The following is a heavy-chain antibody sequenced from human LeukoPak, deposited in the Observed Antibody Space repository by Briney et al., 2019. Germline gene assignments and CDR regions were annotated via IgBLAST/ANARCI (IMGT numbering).Heavy chain of an antibody. Sequence: SETLSLTCTVSGGSISSTTYYWGWIRQPPGKGLEWIGSIYYSGNTYYNPSLKSRVTISVDTSKNQFSLKLSSVTAADTAVYYCARHRGYNHRPPDYWGQGTLVTVSS. J-gene: IGHJ4*02. V-gene: IGHV4-39*01. CDR1: GGSISSTTYY. CDR3: ARHRGYNHRPPDY. CDR2: IYYSGNT. D-gene: IGHD5-24*01.